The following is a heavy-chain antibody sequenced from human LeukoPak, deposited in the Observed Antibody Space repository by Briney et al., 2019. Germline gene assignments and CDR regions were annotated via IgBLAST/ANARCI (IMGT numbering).Heavy chain of an antibody. D-gene: IGHD3-10*01. J-gene: IGHJ4*02. CDR1: GFTFSTYG. CDR2: IWNDGSNK. Sequence: GRSLRPSCAASGFTFSTYGMHWVRQAPGKGLEWVAVIWNDGSNKYYADSVKGRFTISRDNSKNTLYLQMNSLRAEDTAVYSCARASGPFDYWGQGTPVTVSS. V-gene: IGHV3-33*01. CDR3: ARASGPFDY.